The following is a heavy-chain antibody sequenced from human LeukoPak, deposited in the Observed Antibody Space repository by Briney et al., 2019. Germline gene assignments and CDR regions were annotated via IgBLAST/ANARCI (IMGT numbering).Heavy chain of an antibody. D-gene: IGHD6-19*01. J-gene: IGHJ4*02. V-gene: IGHV3-53*01. CDR2: IYSVGTT. CDR3: ARGSGWLDY. Sequence: GGTLRLSCAASVFTVSNTFTSGVRQAPGKGLEGVSVIYSVGTTYYADSVNGRFTIPRDNSKTTAYLQMTRLRAEDTAVYYCARGSGWLDYWGQGTLVTVYS. CDR1: VFTVSNTF.